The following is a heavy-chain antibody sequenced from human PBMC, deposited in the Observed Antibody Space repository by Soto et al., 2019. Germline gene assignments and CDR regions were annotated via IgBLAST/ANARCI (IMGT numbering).Heavy chain of an antibody. J-gene: IGHJ3*02. D-gene: IGHD3-22*01. CDR3: ARGLRDSSGYYPYAFDI. CDR1: GYTFTSYD. Sequence: ASVKVSCKASGYTFTSYDINWVRQATGQGLEWMGWMNPNSGNTGYAQKFQGRVTMTRNTSISTAYMELSSLRSEDTAVYYCARGLRDSSGYYPYAFDIWGQGTMVTVSS. CDR2: MNPNSGNT. V-gene: IGHV1-8*01.